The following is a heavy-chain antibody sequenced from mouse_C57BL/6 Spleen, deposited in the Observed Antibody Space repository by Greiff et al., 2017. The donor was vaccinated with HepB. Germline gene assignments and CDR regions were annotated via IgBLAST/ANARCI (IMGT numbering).Heavy chain of an antibody. V-gene: IGHV1-59*01. J-gene: IGHJ3*01. CDR3: AGQLGRGFAY. CDR1: GYTFTSYW. Sequence: QVQLKQPGAELVRPGTSVKLSCKASGYTFTSYWMHWVKQRPGQGLEWIGVIDPSDSYTNYNQKFKGKATLTVDTSSSTAYMQLSSLTSEDSAVYYCAGQLGRGFAYWGQGTLVTVSA. CDR2: IDPSDSYT. D-gene: IGHD4-1*02.